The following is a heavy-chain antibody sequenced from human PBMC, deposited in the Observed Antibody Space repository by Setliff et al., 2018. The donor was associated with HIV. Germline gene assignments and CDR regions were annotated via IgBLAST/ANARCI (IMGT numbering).Heavy chain of an antibody. CDR3: ARGHVVRTTRSLDH. CDR2: VSSGGTA. J-gene: IGHJ4*01. Sequence: SETLSLTCSVSGDSIKSGLNYWTWIRQPAGRGLEWMGQVSSGGTASYNPALKSRVGISIDTSKNHFTLNLTSATAADTALYFCARGHVVRTTRSLDHWGRGLLITVSS. D-gene: IGHD2-15*01. V-gene: IGHV4-61*09. CDR1: GDSIKSGLNY.